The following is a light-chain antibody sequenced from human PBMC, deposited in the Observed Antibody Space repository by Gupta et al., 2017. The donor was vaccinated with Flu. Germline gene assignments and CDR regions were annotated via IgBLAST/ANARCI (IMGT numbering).Light chain of an antibody. CDR2: AAS. Sequence: DIQLTQSPSFLSATVGDRVTITCRASQGISTYLAWYQQKPGKAPKLLIYAASTMQSGVPSRFSGSGSGTEFTLTISSLQPEDCATYYCQQCMSFPLTFGQGTRLEIK. J-gene: IGKJ5*01. CDR3: QQCMSFPLT. CDR1: QGISTY. V-gene: IGKV1-9*01.